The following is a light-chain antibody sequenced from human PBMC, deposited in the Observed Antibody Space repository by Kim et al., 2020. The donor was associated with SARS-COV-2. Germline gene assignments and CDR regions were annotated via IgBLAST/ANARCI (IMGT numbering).Light chain of an antibody. CDR1: NIGSKS. Sequence: ASGKTDRITCGGNNIGSKSVHWYQQKPGQAPVLVVYDDSDRPSGIPDRFSGSNSGNTATLTISRVEAGDEADYYCQVWDSSSDHVVFGGGTQLTVL. CDR3: QVWDSSSDHVV. CDR2: DDS. J-gene: IGLJ2*01. V-gene: IGLV3-21*03.